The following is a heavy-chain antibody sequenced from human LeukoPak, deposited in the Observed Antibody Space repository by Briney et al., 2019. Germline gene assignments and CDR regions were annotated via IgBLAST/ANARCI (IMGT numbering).Heavy chain of an antibody. CDR3: ASFYMRAD. CDR2: INHSGST. CDR1: GGSFSGYY. Sequence: PSETLSLTCAVYGGSFSGYYRSWIRQPPGKGLEWIGEINHSGSTNYNPSLKSRVTISVDTSKNQFSLKLSSVTAADTAVYYCASFYMRADWGQGTLVTVSS. V-gene: IGHV4-34*01. J-gene: IGHJ4*02.